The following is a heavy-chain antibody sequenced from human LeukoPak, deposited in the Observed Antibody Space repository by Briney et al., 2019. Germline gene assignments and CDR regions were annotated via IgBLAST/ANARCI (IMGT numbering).Heavy chain of an antibody. CDR2: TNVGNDYT. Sequence: ASVTVSCKASGYTFTHYAVHWVRQAPGQRLEWMGWTNVGNDYTESSQKFQDRLTITSDTTATTVYMELSSLRSEDTAVYYCAKDRGSYNILTGYYTAEDAFDIWGQGTMVTVSS. V-gene: IGHV1-3*01. CDR1: GYTFTHYA. D-gene: IGHD3-9*01. J-gene: IGHJ3*02. CDR3: AKDRGSYNILTGYYTAEDAFDI.